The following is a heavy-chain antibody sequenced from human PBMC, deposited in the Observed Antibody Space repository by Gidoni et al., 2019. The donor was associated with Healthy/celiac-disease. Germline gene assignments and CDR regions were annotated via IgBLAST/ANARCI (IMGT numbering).Heavy chain of an antibody. Sequence: QVQLVQAASELKKPGASVKVSCKASGYTFTSYALNWVRQAPGQGREWMGWLNTNPGNPTYAQGFTGRFVFSLDTSVSTAYLQICSLKAEDTAVYYCAREGCSSTSCYVNYYYYMDVWGKGTTVTVSS. V-gene: IGHV7-4-1*01. D-gene: IGHD2-2*01. CDR2: LNTNPGNP. J-gene: IGHJ6*03. CDR3: AREGCSSTSCYVNYYYYMDV. CDR1: GYTFTSYA.